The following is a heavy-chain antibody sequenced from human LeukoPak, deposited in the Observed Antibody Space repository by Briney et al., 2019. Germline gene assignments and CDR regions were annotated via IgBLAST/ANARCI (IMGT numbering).Heavy chain of an antibody. CDR2: ISSSSSTI. D-gene: IGHD5-18*01. Sequence: GGSLRLSCAASGFTFSSYSMNWVRQAPGKGLEWVSYISSSSSTIYYADSVKGRFIISRDNAKNSLYLQMNSLRAEDTAVYYCAREDTAMSNWFDPWGQGTLVTVSS. CDR1: GFTFSSYS. CDR3: AREDTAMSNWFDP. J-gene: IGHJ5*02. V-gene: IGHV3-48*01.